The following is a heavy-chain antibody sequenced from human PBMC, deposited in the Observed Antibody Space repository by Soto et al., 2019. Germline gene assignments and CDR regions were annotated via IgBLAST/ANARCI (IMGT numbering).Heavy chain of an antibody. CDR2: IYWDDSK. V-gene: IGHV2-5*02. CDR3: ARKGSGDYPVDY. D-gene: IGHD4-17*01. J-gene: IGHJ4*02. CDR1: GFSLSTRGVA. Sequence: QITLKESGPTLVKPTQTLTLTCTFSGFSLSTRGVAVGWIRQPPGKALEWIAVIYWDDSKHYSPSLKSRLTSSVEASNNHFVLRLTDMDPVATATYYCARKGSGDYPVDYWGQGTLVTVSS.